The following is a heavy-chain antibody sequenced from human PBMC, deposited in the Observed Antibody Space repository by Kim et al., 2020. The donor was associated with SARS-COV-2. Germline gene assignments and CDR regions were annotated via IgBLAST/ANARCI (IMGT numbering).Heavy chain of an antibody. D-gene: IGHD3-3*01. CDR3: ARGSGTDYFGVEDYYYYGMDV. V-gene: IGHV3-21*01. CDR1: GFTFSSYS. CDR2: ISSSSSYI. Sequence: GGSLRLSCAASGFTFSSYSMNWVRQAPGKGLEWVSSISSSSSYIYYADSVKGRFTISRDNAKNSLYLQMNSLRAEDTAVYYCARGSGTDYFGVEDYYYYGMDVWGQGTTVTVSS. J-gene: IGHJ6*02.